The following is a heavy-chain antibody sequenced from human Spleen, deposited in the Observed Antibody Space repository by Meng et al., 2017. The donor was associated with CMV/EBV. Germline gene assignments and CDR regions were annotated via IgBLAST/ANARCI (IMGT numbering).Heavy chain of an antibody. V-gene: IGHV3-74*01. CDR1: GFTFSSYW. Sequence: LSLTCAASGFTFSSYWMHWVRQAPGKGLVWVSRINSDGSSTSYADSVKGRFTISRDNPKNTLYLQMNSLRAEDTAVYYCASLNVDIVATDYWGEGTLVTVSS. J-gene: IGHJ4*02. CDR2: INSDGSST. D-gene: IGHD5-12*01. CDR3: ASLNVDIVATDY.